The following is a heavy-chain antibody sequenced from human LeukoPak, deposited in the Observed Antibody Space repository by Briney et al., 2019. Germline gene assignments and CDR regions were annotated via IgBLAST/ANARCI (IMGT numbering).Heavy chain of an antibody. J-gene: IGHJ4*02. CDR2: ISGSGGDT. CDR1: GFIFSSHV. D-gene: IGHD3-22*01. Sequence: PGGSLRLSCAASGFIFSSHVMHWVRQAPGKGLEWVSGISGSGGDTYYADSVKGRFTISRDNSKNTLNLQMNSLRAEDTALYYCAKDQNYESSGYYGGFDYWGQGTLVTVSS. V-gene: IGHV3-23*01. CDR3: AKDQNYESSGYYGGFDY.